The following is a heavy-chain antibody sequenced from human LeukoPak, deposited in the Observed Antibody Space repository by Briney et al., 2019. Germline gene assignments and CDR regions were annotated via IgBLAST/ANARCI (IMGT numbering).Heavy chain of an antibody. J-gene: IGHJ6*03. D-gene: IGHD2-21*02. V-gene: IGHV4-31*03. CDR3: ARDTAPSTYYYYMDV. Sequence: PSETLSLTCTVSGGSISSGGYYWSWIRQHPGKGLEWIGYIYYSGSTYYNPSLKSRVTISVDTSKNQFSLKLSSVTAADTAVYYCARDTAPSTYYYYMDVWGKGTTVTVSS. CDR2: IYYSGST. CDR1: GGSISSGGYY.